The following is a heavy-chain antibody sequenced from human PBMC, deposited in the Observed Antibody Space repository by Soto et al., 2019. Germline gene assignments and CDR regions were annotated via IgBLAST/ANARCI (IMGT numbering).Heavy chain of an antibody. CDR2: INHSGST. CDR3: ARGGAYCSSTSCYFYYYGMDV. D-gene: IGHD2-2*01. J-gene: IGHJ6*02. CDR1: GGSFSGYY. V-gene: IGHV4-34*01. Sequence: PSETLSLTCAVYGGSFSGYYWSWIRQPPGKGLERIGEINHSGSTNYNPSLKSRVTISVDTSKNQFSLKLSSVTAEETAVYYCARGGAYCSSTSCYFYYYGMDVWGQGTTVTVSS.